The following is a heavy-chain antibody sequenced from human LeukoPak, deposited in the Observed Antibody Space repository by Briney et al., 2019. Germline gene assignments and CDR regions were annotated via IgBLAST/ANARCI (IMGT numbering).Heavy chain of an antibody. Sequence: PSETLSLTCTVSGGSISSGGYYWSWIRQHPGKGLEWIGYIYYSGSTYYNPSLKSRATISVDTSKNQFSLKLSSVTAADTAVYYCERGGPAAGNFVYWGPGTLVTVSS. CDR1: GGSISSGGYY. CDR2: IYYSGST. CDR3: ERGGPAAGNFVY. V-gene: IGHV4-31*03. D-gene: IGHD6-13*01. J-gene: IGHJ4*02.